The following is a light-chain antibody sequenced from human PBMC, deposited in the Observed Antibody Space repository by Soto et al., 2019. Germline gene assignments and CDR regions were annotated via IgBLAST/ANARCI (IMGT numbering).Light chain of an antibody. CDR3: AAWDDSLYGWV. CDR2: YNN. J-gene: IGLJ3*02. V-gene: IGLV1-44*01. CDR1: SSNIGSNT. Sequence: QSMLTQPPSASGTPGQRVTISCSGSSSNIGSNTVNWYQQLPGTAPTLLIYYNNQRPSGVPDRFSGSKSGTSASLAISGLQSDDEAHYYCAAWDDSLYGWVFGGGTKLTVL.